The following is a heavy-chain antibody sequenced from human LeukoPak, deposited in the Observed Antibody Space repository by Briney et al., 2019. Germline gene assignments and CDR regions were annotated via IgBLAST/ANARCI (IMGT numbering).Heavy chain of an antibody. CDR2: ISAYDGST. D-gene: IGHD6-13*01. Sequence: ASVKVSCKASGYTFTSYDINWVRQATGQGLEWMGWISAYDGSTNYAQKFQGRVTMTTDPSTSTAYMELRSLRSDDTAVYYCAREAGSGSWYPFDYWGQGTLVTVSS. V-gene: IGHV1-18*01. CDR1: GYTFTSYD. J-gene: IGHJ4*02. CDR3: AREAGSGSWYPFDY.